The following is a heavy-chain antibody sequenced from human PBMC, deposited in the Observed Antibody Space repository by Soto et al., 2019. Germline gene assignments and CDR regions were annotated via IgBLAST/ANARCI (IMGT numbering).Heavy chain of an antibody. CDR1: GFTVSSND. D-gene: IGHD3-22*01. J-gene: IGHJ6*02. Sequence: EVQLVESGGGLVQPGGSLRLSCAASGFTVSSNDMSWVRQAPGKGLEWVSVIYSDGSTYYADSVKGRFTISRHNSKSTMYLQMTSLRSEDTAVYYCAGDPYYDSSGYLASNGMDVWGQGTTVTVSS. V-gene: IGHV3-53*04. CDR3: AGDPYYDSSGYLASNGMDV. CDR2: IYSDGST.